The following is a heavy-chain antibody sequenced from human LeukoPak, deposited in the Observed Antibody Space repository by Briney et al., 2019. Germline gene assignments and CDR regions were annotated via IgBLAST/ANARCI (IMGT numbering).Heavy chain of an antibody. D-gene: IGHD3-9*01. J-gene: IGHJ4*02. CDR1: GFTFSGCA. CDR2: IRGSGDYS. V-gene: IGHV3-23*01. CDR3: AKGLFDWLSDTDY. Sequence: GGSLRLSCAASGFTFSGCAMSWVRQAPGKGPEWVSAIRGSGDYSYYADSVKGRFTISRDNSKNTLYLQMNSLRAEDTAIYYCAKGLFDWLSDTDYWGQGTLVTVSS.